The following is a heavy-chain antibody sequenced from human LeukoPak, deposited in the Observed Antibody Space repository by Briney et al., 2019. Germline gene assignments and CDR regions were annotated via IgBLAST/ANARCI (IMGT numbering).Heavy chain of an antibody. CDR3: ARRVPLTPRYYYGSGRLGDAFDY. CDR2: INHSGST. CDR1: GYSISSGYY. J-gene: IGHJ4*02. Sequence: KASETLSLTCTVSGYSISSGYYWGWIRQPPGKGLEWIGEINHSGSTNYNPSLKSRVTISVDTSKNQFSLKLSSVTAADTAVYYCARRVPLTPRYYYGSGRLGDAFDYWGQGTLVTVSS. D-gene: IGHD3-10*01. V-gene: IGHV4-38-2*02.